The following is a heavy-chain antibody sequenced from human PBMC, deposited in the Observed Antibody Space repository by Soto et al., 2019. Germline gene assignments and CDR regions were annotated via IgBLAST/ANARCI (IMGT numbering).Heavy chain of an antibody. CDR1: GGSFSNYA. D-gene: IGHD5-12*01. J-gene: IGHJ6*02. CDR3: ARGVDMTGAPDYYYGLDV. Sequence: QVQLVQSGAEVKKPGSSVKVSCKASGGSFSNYATSWVRQAPGQGPEWLGGIIPIFGPANYAQRFQGRVTITADESTSTAYMELGSLRSEDTAVYYCARGVDMTGAPDYYYGLDVWGQGTTVTVSS. CDR2: IIPIFGPA. V-gene: IGHV1-69*01.